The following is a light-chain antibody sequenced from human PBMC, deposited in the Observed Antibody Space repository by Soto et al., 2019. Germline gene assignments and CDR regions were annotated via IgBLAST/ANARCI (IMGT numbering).Light chain of an antibody. Sequence: SVLTQPASVSGSPGQSITISCTGTITDVGSSNYVSWYKQHPGKAPKLMIYDVSNRPSGVSNRFSGSKSGNTASLTISGLQAEDEAEYYCSSYTTTSTWVFGGGTKLTVL. CDR3: SSYTTTSTWV. V-gene: IGLV2-14*01. CDR2: DVS. CDR1: ITDVGSSNY. J-gene: IGLJ2*01.